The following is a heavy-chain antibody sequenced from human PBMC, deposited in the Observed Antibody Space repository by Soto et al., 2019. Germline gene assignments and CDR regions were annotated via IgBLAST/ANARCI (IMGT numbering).Heavy chain of an antibody. CDR2: ISYDGSDT. J-gene: IGHJ4*02. Sequence: QVQLVESGRGVVQPGRSLRLSCAASGFSFTASGFTFSAFDMHWVRQAPGKGLEWVTAISYDGSDTYFADSVRGRFTISRDTSAHTVYLQMNSLRADDTAVYYCAGDSDDRDPYLLSYFDHWGQGTLVTVSS. CDR1: GFTFSAFD. CDR3: AGDSDDRDPYLLSYFDH. V-gene: IGHV3-30*03. D-gene: IGHD3-9*01.